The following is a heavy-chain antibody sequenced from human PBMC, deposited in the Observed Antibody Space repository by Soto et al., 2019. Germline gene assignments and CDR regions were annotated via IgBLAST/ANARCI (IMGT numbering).Heavy chain of an antibody. Sequence: QVQLVQSGAEVKKPGSSVKVSCKASGGTFSSYAISWVRQAPGQGLEWMGGIIPIFGTANYAQKFQGRVTITADESTSTAYMELSSLRSEDTAVYYCARDGGIHHDYYYYGMDVWGQGTTVTVSS. J-gene: IGHJ6*02. CDR2: IIPIFGTA. V-gene: IGHV1-69*01. CDR3: ARDGGIHHDYYYYGMDV. D-gene: IGHD5-18*01. CDR1: GGTFSSYA.